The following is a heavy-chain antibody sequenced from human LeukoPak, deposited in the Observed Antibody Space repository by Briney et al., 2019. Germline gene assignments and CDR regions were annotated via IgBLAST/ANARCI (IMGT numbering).Heavy chain of an antibody. CDR1: GFTFSTYS. V-gene: IGHV3-21*01. CDR2: ISSSTGYI. CDR3: AKDSCSSGWSPDN. D-gene: IGHD6-19*01. J-gene: IGHJ4*02. Sequence: GGSLRLSCAASGFTFSTYSMSWVRQAPGKGLEWVSSISSSTGYIYYADSVKGRFTISRDNAKNSLYLQMNSLRAEDTAVYYCAKDSCSSGWSPDNWGQGTLVTVSS.